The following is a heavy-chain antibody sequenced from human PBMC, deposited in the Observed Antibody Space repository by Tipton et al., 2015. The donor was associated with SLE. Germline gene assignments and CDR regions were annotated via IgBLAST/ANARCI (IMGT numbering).Heavy chain of an antibody. CDR1: GGSITTYF. D-gene: IGHD3-3*01. J-gene: IGHJ6*02. CDR3: ARNFGVVGVVGGQYFNYYGMDV. Sequence: TLSLTCTVSGGSITTYFWSWVRQPPGKGLEWIGHIYYRGTISYNPSLKSRVTISLDASKKQLALRLSSVTAADTAVYYCARNFGVVGVVGGQYFNYYGMDVWGQGTTVTVSS. CDR2: IYYRGTI. V-gene: IGHV4-59*01.